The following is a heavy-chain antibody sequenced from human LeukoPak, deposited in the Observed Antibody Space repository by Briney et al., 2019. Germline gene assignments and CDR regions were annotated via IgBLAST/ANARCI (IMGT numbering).Heavy chain of an antibody. D-gene: IGHD2-15*01. J-gene: IGHJ1*01. Sequence: GGSLRLSCAASGLTFSSYSMNWVRQAPGKGLEWVAVISYDGSKKYYADSVKGRFTISRDNSKNTLYLQMNSLRAEDTAVYYCVKDQWYCSGGSCSTFQHWGQGTLVTVSS. CDR2: ISYDGSKK. CDR1: GLTFSSYS. CDR3: VKDQWYCSGGSCSTFQH. V-gene: IGHV3-30*18.